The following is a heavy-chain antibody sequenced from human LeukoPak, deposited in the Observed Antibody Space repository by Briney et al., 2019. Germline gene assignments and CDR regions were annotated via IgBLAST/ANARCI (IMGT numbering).Heavy chain of an antibody. CDR2: ISYDGSNK. V-gene: IGHV3-30-3*01. CDR1: GFTFSSYA. D-gene: IGHD1-26*01. Sequence: GGSLRLSCAASGFTFSSYAMHWVRQAPGKGLEWVAVISYDGSNKYYADSVKGRFTISRDNSKNTLYLLMNSLRAEDTAVYYCAKDPQWELPSPFDHWGQGTLVTVSS. CDR3: AKDPQWELPSPFDH. J-gene: IGHJ4*02.